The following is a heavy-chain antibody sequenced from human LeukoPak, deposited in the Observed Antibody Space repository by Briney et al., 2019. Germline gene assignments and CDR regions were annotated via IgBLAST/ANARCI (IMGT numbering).Heavy chain of an antibody. D-gene: IGHD3-22*01. V-gene: IGHV4-39*07. J-gene: IGHJ3*01. CDR2: IYYGGST. CDR3: AKSTYYYDTFVNAFDL. CDR1: GGSVSSSHY. Sequence: SETLSLTCTVSGGSVSSSHYWGWIRQPPGKGLEWIGSIYYGGSTYYNASLRSRVTTSVDTSKNQFSLKLSSVTTADTAVYYCAKSTYYYDTFVNAFDLWGQGTVVTVSS.